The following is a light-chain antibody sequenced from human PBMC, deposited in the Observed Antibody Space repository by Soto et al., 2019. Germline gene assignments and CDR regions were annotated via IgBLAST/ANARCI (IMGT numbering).Light chain of an antibody. CDR3: AAWDDSLSVL. V-gene: IGLV1-47*01. CDR1: SSNIEKNY. Sequence: QAVVTQPPSASGTPGQRVTISCSGSSSNIEKNYVYWYQQVPGTAPKLLIYRNNQRPSGVPDRFSGSKSSTSASLAISGLRSEDEADYYCAAWDDSLSVLFGGGTKLTVL. CDR2: RNN. J-gene: IGLJ3*02.